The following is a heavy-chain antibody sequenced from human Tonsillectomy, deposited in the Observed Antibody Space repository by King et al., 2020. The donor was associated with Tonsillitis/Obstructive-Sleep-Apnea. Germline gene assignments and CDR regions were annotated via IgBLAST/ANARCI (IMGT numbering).Heavy chain of an antibody. J-gene: IGHJ3*02. V-gene: IGHV4-34*01. CDR1: GGSFRGFY. Sequence: VQLQQWGAGLLKPSETLSLPCAVYGGSFRGFYWSWIRQPPGKGLEWIGEINHSGSTNYNPSLKSRVTISVDTSENQFSLKLTSVTAADTAVYYCARQGGGFGAFDIWGQGTMVTVSS. D-gene: IGHD3-3*01. CDR2: INHSGST. CDR3: ARQGGGFGAFDI.